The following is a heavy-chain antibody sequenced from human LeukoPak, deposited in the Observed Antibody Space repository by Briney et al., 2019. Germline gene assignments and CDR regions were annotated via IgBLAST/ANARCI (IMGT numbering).Heavy chain of an antibody. CDR1: GFTFSSYE. D-gene: IGHD5-18*01. V-gene: IGHV3-48*03. Sequence: PGGSLRLSCAASGFTFSSYEMNWVRQAPGKRLEWVSYISSSGSTIYYADSVKGRFTISRDNAKNSLYLQMNSLRAEDTAVYYCARARGRGYSYGTYFDYWGQGTLVTVSS. CDR2: ISSSGSTI. J-gene: IGHJ4*02. CDR3: ARARGRGYSYGTYFDY.